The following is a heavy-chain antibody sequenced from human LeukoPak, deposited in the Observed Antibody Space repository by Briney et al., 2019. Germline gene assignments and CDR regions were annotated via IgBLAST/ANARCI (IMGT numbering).Heavy chain of an antibody. CDR3: ARGGILTGYYIFDY. CDR2: MDPNSGNT. J-gene: IGHJ4*02. V-gene: IGHV1-8*03. CDR1: GYTFTSYD. D-gene: IGHD3-9*01. Sequence: ASVKVSCKASGYTFTSYDINWVRQATGQGLEWMGWMDPNSGNTGYAQKFQGRVTITRNTSISTAYMELSSLRSEDTAVYYCARGGILTGYYIFDYWGQGTLVTVSS.